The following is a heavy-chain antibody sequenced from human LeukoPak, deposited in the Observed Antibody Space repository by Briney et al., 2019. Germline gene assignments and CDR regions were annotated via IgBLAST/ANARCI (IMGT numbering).Heavy chain of an antibody. CDR1: GFTFSVHW. CDR2: IQQDGTEK. V-gene: IGHV3-7*01. D-gene: IGHD1-14*01. CDR3: ARGKVSFDI. J-gene: IGHJ3*02. Sequence: GGSLRLSCAASGFTFSVHWMSWVRQAPGKGLEWVANIQQDGTEKYYVDSVKGRFTISRDNAKNSLHLQMNSLRAEDTAVYYCARGKVSFDIWGQGTMVTVSS.